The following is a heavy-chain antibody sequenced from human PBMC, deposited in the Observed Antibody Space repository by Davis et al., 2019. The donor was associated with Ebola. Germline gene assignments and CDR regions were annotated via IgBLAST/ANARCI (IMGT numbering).Heavy chain of an antibody. Sequence: MPSETLSLTCAVSGGSISSDAHWTWVRQSPGKGLEWIGEIYQSGRSNYSPSLKSRVTISADKSKNQFSLRLSSVTAADTAVYYCARTVSLVDFAMDVWGQGTTVTVSS. CDR1: GGSISSDAH. CDR3: ARTVSLVDFAMDV. D-gene: IGHD2-8*02. V-gene: IGHV4-4*02. CDR2: IYQSGRS. J-gene: IGHJ6*02.